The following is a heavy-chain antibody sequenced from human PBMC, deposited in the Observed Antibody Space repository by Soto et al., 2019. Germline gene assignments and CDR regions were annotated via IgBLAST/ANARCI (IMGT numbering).Heavy chain of an antibody. Sequence: QVQLVQSGAEVKKPGSSVKVSCKASGGTFSSYTTSWVRQAPGQGLGWMGRIIPILGIANYAQKFQGRVTITADKTTSPAYMELSSLRSEDTAVYYCAMEYCSSTSCYRDYWGQGTLVTVSS. V-gene: IGHV1-69*02. D-gene: IGHD2-2*02. CDR1: GGTFSSYT. CDR3: AMEYCSSTSCYRDY. J-gene: IGHJ4*02. CDR2: IIPILGIA.